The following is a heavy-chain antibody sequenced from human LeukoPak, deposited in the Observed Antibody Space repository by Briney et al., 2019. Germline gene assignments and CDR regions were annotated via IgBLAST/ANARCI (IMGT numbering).Heavy chain of an antibody. CDR2: MSYDGNDK. CDR1: GVTVKKYD. Sequence: RTGGSLRLSCAASGVTVKKYDVHWVRQAPGKGPEWVAVMSYDGNDKYYAESVKGRSTISRDNSKNMLYLQMNSLRAEDTAVYYCAKWKYSNSGIDDYWGQGTLVTVSS. V-gene: IGHV3-30*04. J-gene: IGHJ4*02. D-gene: IGHD6-6*01. CDR3: AKWKYSNSGIDDY.